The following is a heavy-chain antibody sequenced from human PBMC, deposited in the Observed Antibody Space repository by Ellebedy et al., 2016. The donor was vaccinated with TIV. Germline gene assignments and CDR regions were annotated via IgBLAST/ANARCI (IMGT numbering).Heavy chain of an antibody. CDR2: IYHGGST. J-gene: IGHJ4*02. V-gene: IGHV4-4*02. D-gene: IGHD4-17*01. Sequence: MPGGSLRLSCAVSGDSVSSTNWWSWVRQPPGKGLEWIGEIYHGGSTNYNPSLKSRVTISVDKSKNQFSLKLSSVTAADTAVYYCAGDYGAYFDYWGQGTLVTVSS. CDR3: AGDYGAYFDY. CDR1: GDSVSSTNW.